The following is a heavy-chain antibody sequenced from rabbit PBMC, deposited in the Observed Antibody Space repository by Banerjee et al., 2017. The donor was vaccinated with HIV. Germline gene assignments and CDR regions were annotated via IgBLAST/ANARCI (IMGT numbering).Heavy chain of an antibody. Sequence: QEQLEESGGDLVKPEGSLTLTCTASGFSFSNGYVMCWVRQAPGKGLEWIACINTSSGNTVYATWAKGRFTISRTSSTTVTLQMTSLTAADTATYFCARDGRGIYDDYGDYYFTLWGPGTLVPVS. D-gene: IGHD2-1*01. CDR1: GFSFSNGYV. J-gene: IGHJ4*01. CDR3: ARDGRGIYDDYGDYYFTL. V-gene: IGHV1S45*01. CDR2: INTSSGNT.